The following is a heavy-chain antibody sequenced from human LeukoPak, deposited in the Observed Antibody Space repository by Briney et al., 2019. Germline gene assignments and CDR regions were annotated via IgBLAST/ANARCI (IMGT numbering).Heavy chain of an antibody. CDR2: IYDTGNT. V-gene: IGHV4-38-2*02. Sequence: SETLSLTCTVSGYSINNGYFWGWFRRYPGKGLEWIGAIYDTGNTYYNPSLKSRVTIAGETYKKQFSLQLSSVTAADTAVYYCARAAAQYYDFWSAYYAGHYYYYMDVWGKGTTVTVSS. CDR3: ARAAAQYYDFWSAYYAGHYYYYMDV. J-gene: IGHJ6*03. D-gene: IGHD3-3*01. CDR1: GYSINNGYF.